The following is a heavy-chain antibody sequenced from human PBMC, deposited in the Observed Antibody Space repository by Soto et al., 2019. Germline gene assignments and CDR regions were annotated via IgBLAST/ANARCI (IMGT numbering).Heavy chain of an antibody. J-gene: IGHJ5*02. D-gene: IGHD3-16*01. CDR1: GGSFSGYY. CDR3: ARGHQSGGWFEP. CDR2: INHSGST. Sequence: SETLSLTCAVYGGSFSGYYWSWIRQPPGKGLEWIGEINHSGSTNYNPSLKSRVTISVDTSKNQFSLKLSSVTAAATDVYYCARGHQSGGWFEPWGQGTLVTVSS. V-gene: IGHV4-34*01.